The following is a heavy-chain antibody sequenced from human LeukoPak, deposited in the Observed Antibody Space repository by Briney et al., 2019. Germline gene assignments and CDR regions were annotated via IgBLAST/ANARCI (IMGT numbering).Heavy chain of an antibody. CDR1: GFTVRSSY. Sequence: PGGSLRLSCAASGFTVRSSYMTWVRQAPGKGLEWVSVIRSGGSTVYADSVKGRFTISRDNSKNTLYLQLNSLRAEDTAVYYCAREGSGRTAYNDGLDVWGQGTMVTVSS. J-gene: IGHJ3*01. CDR3: AREGSGRTAYNDGLDV. V-gene: IGHV3-53*01. D-gene: IGHD3-10*01. CDR2: IRSGGST.